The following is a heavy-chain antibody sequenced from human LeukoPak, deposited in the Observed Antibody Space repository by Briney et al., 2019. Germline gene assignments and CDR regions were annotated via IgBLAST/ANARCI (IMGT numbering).Heavy chain of an antibody. CDR2: IYTSGST. CDR3: AREYSSSWLYYYYGMDV. J-gene: IGHJ6*02. V-gene: IGHV4-61*02. D-gene: IGHD6-13*01. Sequence: SETLSLTCTVYGGSISSGSYYWSWIRQPAGKGLEWIGRIYTSGSTNYNPSLKSRVTISVDTSKNQFSLKLSSVTAADTAVYYCAREYSSSWLYYYYGMDVWGQGTTVTVSS. CDR1: GGSISSGSYY.